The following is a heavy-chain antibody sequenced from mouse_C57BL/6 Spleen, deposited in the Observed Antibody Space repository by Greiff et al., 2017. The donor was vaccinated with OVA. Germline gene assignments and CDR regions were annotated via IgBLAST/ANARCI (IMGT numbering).Heavy chain of an antibody. V-gene: IGHV1-26*01. J-gene: IGHJ4*01. CDR3: AIYGNYVHYAMDY. CDR2: INPNNGGT. CDR1: GYTFTDYY. D-gene: IGHD2-1*01. Sequence: VQLQQSGPELVKPGASVKISCKASGYTFTDYYMNWVKQSHGKSLEWIGDINPNNGGTSYNQKFKGKATLTVDKSSSTAYMELRSLTSEDSAVYYGAIYGNYVHYAMDYWGQGTSVTVSS.